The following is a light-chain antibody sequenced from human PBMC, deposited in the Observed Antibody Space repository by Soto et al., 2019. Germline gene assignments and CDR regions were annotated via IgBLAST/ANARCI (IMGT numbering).Light chain of an antibody. CDR1: SSDIGAYNY. J-gene: IGLJ1*01. CDR3: FSFTTDWTHV. CDR2: EVS. Sequence: QSALTQPASVSGSPGQTITISCTASSSDIGAYNYVSWFQQYPGKAPKLIISEVSNRPSGVSNRFSGSKSGTAASLTISGLQTEDEADYFCFSFTTDWTHVFGTGTKVTVL. V-gene: IGLV2-14*01.